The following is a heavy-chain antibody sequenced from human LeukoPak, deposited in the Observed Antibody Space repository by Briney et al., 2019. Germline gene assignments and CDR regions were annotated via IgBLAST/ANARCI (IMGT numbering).Heavy chain of an antibody. J-gene: IGHJ4*02. D-gene: IGHD3-16*01. CDR3: ARSAGFVHFDH. Sequence: PSETLSLTCTVSGGSISSSSYYWGWIRQPPGKGLEWIGSIYYSGSTYYNPSLKSRVTMSVDTSKNQFSLKLSSVTAADTALYYCARSAGFVHFDHWGQGTLVTVSS. CDR1: GGSISSSSYY. V-gene: IGHV4-39*07. CDR2: IYYSGST.